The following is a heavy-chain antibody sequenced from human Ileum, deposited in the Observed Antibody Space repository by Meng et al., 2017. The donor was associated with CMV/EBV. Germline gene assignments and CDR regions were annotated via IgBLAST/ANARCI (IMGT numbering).Heavy chain of an antibody. D-gene: IGHD1-1*01. CDR3: ARIAWNVAAF. Sequence: IYGDSVSSSTAAWNWLREAPSRGLEWLGRTFYRSKWTNDYAVSVQGRITITPDISKNQFSLQLNSVTPDDTAVYYCARIAWNVAAFWGQGTLVTVSS. J-gene: IGHJ4*02. CDR1: GDSVSSSTAA. CDR2: TFYRSKWTN. V-gene: IGHV6-1*01.